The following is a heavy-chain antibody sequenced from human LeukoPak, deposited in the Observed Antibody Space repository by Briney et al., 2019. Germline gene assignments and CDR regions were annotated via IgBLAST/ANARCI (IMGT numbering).Heavy chain of an antibody. V-gene: IGHV3-23*01. J-gene: IGHJ4*02. D-gene: IGHD2-15*01. CDR1: GFTFSNYA. Sequence: GSLRLSCAASGFTFSNYAMSWVRQAPGKGLEWVSVISGSGGSTYYADSVKGRFTISRDNSKNTLFLQMNSLRAEDTAVYYCAKGILSVNDYWGQGTLATVSS. CDR3: AKGILSVNDY. CDR2: ISGSGGST.